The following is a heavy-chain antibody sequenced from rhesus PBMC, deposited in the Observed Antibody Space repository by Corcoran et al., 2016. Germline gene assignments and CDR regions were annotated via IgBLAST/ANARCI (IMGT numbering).Heavy chain of an antibody. CDR2: IYGSSGST. CDR1: GGSISSGYD. D-gene: IGHD2-27*01. CDR3: ARECCSGINLYYGLDS. Sequence: QVQLQESGPGVVKPSETLSLTCAVSGGSISSGYDWSWIRQPPGKGLEWIGYIYGSSGSTNYNPSLKNRVTISKDASKNQFSLKLSSVTAADTAVYYCARECCSGINLYYGLDSWGQGVVVTVSS. V-gene: IGHV4-76*01. J-gene: IGHJ6*01.